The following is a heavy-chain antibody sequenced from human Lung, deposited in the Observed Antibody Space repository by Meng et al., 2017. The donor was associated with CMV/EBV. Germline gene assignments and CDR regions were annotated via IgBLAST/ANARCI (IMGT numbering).Heavy chain of an antibody. Sequence: SVKVSXKASRYTFTDYYIHWVRQALGQGLEWMGWINPNTGDTNYAQKFHGGVTMTRDTSIKTAYMELSILKSDDTAVYYCARPDYHNYQNDWRGQGTLGTVSS. CDR1: RYTFTDYY. CDR2: INPNTGDT. CDR3: ARPDYHNYQNDW. V-gene: IGHV1-2*02. D-gene: IGHD3-9*01. J-gene: IGHJ4*02.